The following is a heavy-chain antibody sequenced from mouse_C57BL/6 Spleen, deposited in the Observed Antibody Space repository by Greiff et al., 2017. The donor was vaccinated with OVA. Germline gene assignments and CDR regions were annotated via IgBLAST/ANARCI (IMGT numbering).Heavy chain of an antibody. D-gene: IGHD1-1*01. V-gene: IGHV1-19*01. CDR1: GYTFTDYY. CDR2: INPYNGGT. CDR3: ARGDYGSSYAKDY. Sequence: VQLQQSGPVLVKPGASVKMSCKASGYTFTDYYMNWVKQSHGKSLEWIGVINPYNGGTSYNQKFKGKATLTVDKSSGTAYMELNSLTCEDSAVDYGARGDYGSSYAKDYWGQGTSVTVSS. J-gene: IGHJ4*01.